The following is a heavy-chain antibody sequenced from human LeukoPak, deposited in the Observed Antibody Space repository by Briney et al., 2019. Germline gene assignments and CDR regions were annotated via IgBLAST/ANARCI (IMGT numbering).Heavy chain of an antibody. D-gene: IGHD1-26*01. J-gene: IGHJ4*02. V-gene: IGHV3-30-3*01. Sequence: GSLRLSCAASGFTFSSYAMHWVRQAPGKGLEWVAVISYDGSNKYYADSVKGRFTISRDNSKNTLYLQMNSLRAEDTAVYYCARDPHLVGATLDFDYWGQGTLVTVSS. CDR2: ISYDGSNK. CDR1: GFTFSSYA. CDR3: ARDPHLVGATLDFDY.